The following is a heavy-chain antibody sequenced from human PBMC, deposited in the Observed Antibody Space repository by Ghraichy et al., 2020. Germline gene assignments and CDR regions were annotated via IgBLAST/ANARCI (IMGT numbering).Heavy chain of an antibody. V-gene: IGHV1-2*02. D-gene: IGHD1-26*01. Sequence: ASVKVSCKASGYTFTDYYMHWVRQAPGQGLEWMGLMNPNSGGTTYAQKFQGRVTMTRDTSISTAYMELSRLTSDDTALYYCSRGVSGSYDYWGQGTLVTVSS. CDR1: GYTFTDYY. CDR3: SRGVSGSYDY. CDR2: MNPNSGGT. J-gene: IGHJ4*02.